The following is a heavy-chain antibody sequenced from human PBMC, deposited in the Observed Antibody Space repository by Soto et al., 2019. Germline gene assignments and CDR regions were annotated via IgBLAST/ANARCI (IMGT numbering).Heavy chain of an antibody. J-gene: IGHJ4*02. Sequence: ASVKVSCKASGGTFSSYAISWVRQAPGQGLEWMGWINPHSGDTNYAQKFQGWVTLTRDTSINTAYMELSRLRSADTAVYYCARDRTGTTGLDYWGQGTLVTVSS. CDR3: ARDRTGTTGLDY. V-gene: IGHV1-2*04. CDR2: INPHSGDT. CDR1: GGTFSSYA. D-gene: IGHD1-1*01.